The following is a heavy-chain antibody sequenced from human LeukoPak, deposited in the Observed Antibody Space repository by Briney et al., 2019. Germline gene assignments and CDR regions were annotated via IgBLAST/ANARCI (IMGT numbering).Heavy chain of an antibody. J-gene: IGHJ4*02. D-gene: IGHD1-1*01. CDR3: ARDLEAFYFDY. CDR1: GYTLTELS. Sequence: ASVKVSCKVSGYTLTELSMHWVRQAPGKGLEWMGGFDPEDGETIYAQKFQGRVTMTTDTSTSTAYMELRSLRSDDTAVYYCARDLEAFYFDYWGQGTLVTVSS. CDR2: FDPEDGET. V-gene: IGHV1-24*01.